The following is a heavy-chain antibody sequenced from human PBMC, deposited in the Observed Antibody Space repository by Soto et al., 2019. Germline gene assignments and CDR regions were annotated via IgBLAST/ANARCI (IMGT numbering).Heavy chain of an antibody. Sequence: XETLPLPWTVAGGYISSSGYYWGWIRQPPGKVLEWIVSIYYSGITDYNPSLKSRVTISVDTSKNQFSLKLSSVTAADTAVYSCARKPAGTRQCTNGVCYDYYYYGMDVWGQGTTVTVSS. CDR2: IYYSGIT. CDR1: GGYISSSGYY. J-gene: IGHJ6*02. CDR3: ARKPAGTRQCTNGVCYDYYYYGMDV. V-gene: IGHV4-39*01. D-gene: IGHD2-8*01.